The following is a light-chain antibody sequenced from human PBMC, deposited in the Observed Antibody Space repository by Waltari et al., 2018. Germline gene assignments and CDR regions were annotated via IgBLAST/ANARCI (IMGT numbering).Light chain of an antibody. CDR3: QQYNSYSPFI. V-gene: IGKV1-13*02. CDR1: QGINSA. Sequence: AIQLTQSPSSLSASVGDRVTITCRASQGINSALAWYQQKPGKAPKLLIYDASSLESGVPSRFSGSGYGTDFTLTISSLQPEDFATYYCQQYNSYSPFIFGPGTKVDIK. CDR2: DAS. J-gene: IGKJ3*01.